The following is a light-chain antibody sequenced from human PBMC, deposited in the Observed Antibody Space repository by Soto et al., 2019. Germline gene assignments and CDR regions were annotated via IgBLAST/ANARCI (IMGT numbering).Light chain of an antibody. V-gene: IGKV1-9*01. CDR1: QGISSTY. J-gene: IGKJ4*01. Sequence: DIQLTQSPSFLSASVGDRVTITCRVSQGISSTYLAWYQQTPGKAPKILIYAASTLQSGVPSRFSGRGSGTDFTLTISSLQPEDFATYYCQQLNSYPLTFGGGTKVDIK. CDR3: QQLNSYPLT. CDR2: AAS.